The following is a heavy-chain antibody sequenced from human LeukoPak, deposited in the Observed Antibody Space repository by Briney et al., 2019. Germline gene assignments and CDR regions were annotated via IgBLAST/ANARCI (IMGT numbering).Heavy chain of an antibody. J-gene: IGHJ6*02. D-gene: IGHD3-22*01. CDR1: GFTFSSYG. Sequence: GGSLRLSCAASGFTFSSYGMHWVRQAPGKGLEWVAVISYDGSNKYYADSVKGRFTISRDNSKNTLYLQMNSLRAEDTAVYYCAKDRPPQGSGYYYYYYYGMDVWGQGTTVTVSS. CDR2: ISYDGSNK. CDR3: AKDRPPQGSGYYYYYYYGMDV. V-gene: IGHV3-30*18.